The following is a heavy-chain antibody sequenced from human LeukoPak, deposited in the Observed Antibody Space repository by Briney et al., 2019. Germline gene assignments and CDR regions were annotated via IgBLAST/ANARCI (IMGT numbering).Heavy chain of an antibody. CDR3: ARTRITMVRGVYRFDP. D-gene: IGHD3-10*01. Sequence: SETLSLTCAVSGGSISSGGYSWSWIRQPPGKGLEWIGYIYHSGSTYYNPSLKSRVTISVDRSKNQFSLKLSSVTAADTAVYYCARTRITMVRGVYRFDPWGQGTLVTASS. CDR2: IYHSGST. J-gene: IGHJ5*02. V-gene: IGHV4-30-2*01. CDR1: GGSISSGGYS.